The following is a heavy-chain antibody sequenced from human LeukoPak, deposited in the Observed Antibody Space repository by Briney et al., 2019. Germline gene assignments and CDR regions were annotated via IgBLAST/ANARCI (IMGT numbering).Heavy chain of an antibody. J-gene: IGHJ6*03. V-gene: IGHV3-74*01. CDR1: GFTFSSYW. D-gene: IGHD2-2*01. Sequence: PGGSLRLSCAASGFTFSSYWMHWVRQAPGKGLVWVSRINSDGSSTSYADSVKGRFTISRDNAKNTLYLQMNSLRAEDTAVYYCAREMGKRYCSSTSCRRAYYYMDVWGKGTTVTISS. CDR3: AREMGKRYCSSTSCRRAYYYMDV. CDR2: INSDGSST.